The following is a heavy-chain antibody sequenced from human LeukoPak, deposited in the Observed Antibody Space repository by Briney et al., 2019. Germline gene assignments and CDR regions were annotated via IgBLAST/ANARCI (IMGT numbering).Heavy chain of an antibody. CDR2: INWNGGST. V-gene: IGHV3-20*04. CDR1: GFTFSSYW. J-gene: IGHJ4*02. CDR3: ARDSAVTTSLDY. D-gene: IGHD4-17*01. Sequence: GGSLRLSCAASGFTFSSYWMHWVRQAPGKGLEWVSGINWNGGSTGYADSVKGRFTISRDNAKNSLYLQMNSLRAEDTALYYCARDSAVTTSLDYWGQGTLVTVSS.